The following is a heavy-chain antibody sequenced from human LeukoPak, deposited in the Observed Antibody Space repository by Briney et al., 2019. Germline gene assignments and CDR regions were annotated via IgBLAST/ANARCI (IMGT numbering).Heavy chain of an antibody. Sequence: SETLSLTCTVSGGSISSYYWSWIRQPPGKGLEWIGYIYYSGITRYNPSLKSRVTISVDTSKNQFSLKLSSVTAADTAVYYCASGGYSGYAFDYWGQGILVTVSS. CDR3: ASGGYSGYAFDY. D-gene: IGHD5-12*01. CDR2: IYYSGIT. V-gene: IGHV4-59*01. J-gene: IGHJ4*02. CDR1: GGSISSYY.